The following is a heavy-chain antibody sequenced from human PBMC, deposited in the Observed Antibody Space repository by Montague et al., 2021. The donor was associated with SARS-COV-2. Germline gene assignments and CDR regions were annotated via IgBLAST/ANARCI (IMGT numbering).Heavy chain of an antibody. CDR3: ARVRYYGSGTSLGMDV. CDR1: GGSFSGYC. J-gene: IGHJ6*02. D-gene: IGHD3-10*01. V-gene: IGHV4-34*01. CDR2: INHSGST. Sequence: SETLSLTCAVYGGSFSGYCWRWIRQPPGKGLEWIGEINHSGSTNYNPSLKNRVTISVDTSENQFSLKLSSVTAADTAVYYCARVRYYGSGTSLGMDVWGQGTTVTVSS.